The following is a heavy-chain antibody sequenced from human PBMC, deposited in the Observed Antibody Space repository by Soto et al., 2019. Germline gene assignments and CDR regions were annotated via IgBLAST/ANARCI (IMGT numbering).Heavy chain of an antibody. CDR1: GGTFSSYA. CDR3: ARVSDSSGYYYVLSLVAFDI. D-gene: IGHD3-22*01. V-gene: IGHV1-69*13. J-gene: IGHJ3*02. CDR2: IIPIFGTA. Sequence: ASVKVSCKASGGTFSSYAISWVRQAPGQGLEWMGGIIPIFGTANYAQKFQGRVTITADESTSTAYMELSSLRSEDTAVYYCARVSDSSGYYYVLSLVAFDIWGQGTMVTVSS.